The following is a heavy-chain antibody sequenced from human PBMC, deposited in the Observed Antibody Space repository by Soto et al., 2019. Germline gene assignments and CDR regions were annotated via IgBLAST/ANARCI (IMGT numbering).Heavy chain of an antibody. V-gene: IGHV3-30*18. J-gene: IGHJ5*02. CDR1: GFTFSSYG. D-gene: IGHD3-3*01. Sequence: QVQLVESGGGVVQPGRSLRLSCAASGFTFSSYGMHWVRQAPGKGLEWVAVISYDGSNTYYADSVKGRFTIARANSKNALYLQMNSLRAEGAAVYYCAKDGAYYDFWSGYGEMGWFGPWGQGTLVTVST. CDR2: ISYDGSNT. CDR3: AKDGAYYDFWSGYGEMGWFGP.